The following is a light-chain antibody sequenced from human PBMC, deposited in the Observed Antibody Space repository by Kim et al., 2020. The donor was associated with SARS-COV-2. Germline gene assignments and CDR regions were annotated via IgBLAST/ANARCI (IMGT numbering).Light chain of an antibody. CDR3: QAWDSSTAR. CDR1: KLGDKY. CDR2: QDS. J-gene: IGLJ2*01. V-gene: IGLV3-1*01. Sequence: SVSPGQTASITCSGDKLGDKYACWYQQKPGQSPVLVIYQDSKRPSGIPERFSGSNSGNTATLTISGTRAMDEADYYCQAWDSSTARFGGGTQLTVL.